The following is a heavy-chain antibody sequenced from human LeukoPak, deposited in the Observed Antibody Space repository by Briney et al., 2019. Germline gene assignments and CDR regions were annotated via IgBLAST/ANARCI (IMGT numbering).Heavy chain of an antibody. J-gene: IGHJ4*02. CDR3: ARGGTTMVTDYGY. D-gene: IGHD4-23*01. Sequence: GGSLRLSCGASGFTFSSYSMNWVRQAPGKGLEWVSSISSSSSYTYYADSVKGRFTISRDNAKNSLFLQMNSLRAEDTALYYCARGGTTMVTDYGYWGQGTLVTVSS. CDR1: GFTFSSYS. V-gene: IGHV3-21*01. CDR2: ISSSSSYT.